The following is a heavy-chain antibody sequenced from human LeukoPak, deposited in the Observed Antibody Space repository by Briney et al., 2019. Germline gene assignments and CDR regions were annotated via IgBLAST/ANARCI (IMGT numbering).Heavy chain of an antibody. J-gene: IGHJ3*02. Sequence: GGSLRLSCAASGFTFSAYEMNWVRQAPEKGLEWISYISTSGSMIYYADSVKGRFTISRDNAKNSLYLQMNSLRAEDTAVYYCARAKWESDAFDIWGQGTMVTVSS. CDR3: ARAKWESDAFDI. D-gene: IGHD1-26*01. CDR1: GFTFSAYE. V-gene: IGHV3-48*03. CDR2: ISTSGSMI.